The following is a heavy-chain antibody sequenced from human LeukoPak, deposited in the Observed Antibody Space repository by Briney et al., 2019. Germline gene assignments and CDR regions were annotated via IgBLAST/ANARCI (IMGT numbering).Heavy chain of an antibody. J-gene: IGHJ4*02. Sequence: SQTLSLTCAISGDSVSSNGAAWNWIRQSPSRGLEWLGRTYYRSKWYDDYAVSVKSRITLNPDTSKNQFSLQLNSVTPEDTAVYYCARGFISGHRYYLDYWGQGTLVTVSS. D-gene: IGHD1-20*01. CDR3: ARGFISGHRYYLDY. CDR2: TYYRSKWYD. V-gene: IGHV6-1*01. CDR1: GDSVSSNGAA.